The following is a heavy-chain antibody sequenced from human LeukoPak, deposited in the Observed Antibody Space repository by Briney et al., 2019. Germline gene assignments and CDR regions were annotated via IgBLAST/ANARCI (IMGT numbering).Heavy chain of an antibody. V-gene: IGHV6-1*01. J-gene: IGHJ2*01. CDR2: TYYRSEWYS. CDR1: GDSVSSNSAA. Sequence: SQTLSLTCAISGDSVSSNSAAWNWIRQSPSRGLEWLGRTYYRSEWYSDYAVSVKSRITINPDTSKNHFSLQLNSVTPEDTAVYFCARGPGGHWYFGLWGRGTLVTVSS. CDR3: ARGPGGHWYFGL. D-gene: IGHD3-10*01.